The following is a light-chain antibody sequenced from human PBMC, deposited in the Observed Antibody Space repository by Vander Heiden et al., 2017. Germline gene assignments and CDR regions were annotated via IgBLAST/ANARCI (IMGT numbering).Light chain of an antibody. CDR1: QSVRSSH. CDR3: QQYDSPPRT. Sequence: EIVLTQSPGTLSLSPGERATLSCRASQSVRSSHLAWYQQKPGQAPRLLFYGTSSRATGIPDRFSGSGSGTDFTLTISRLEPEDFAVYYCQQYDSPPRTFGQGTKLENK. J-gene: IGKJ2*01. CDR2: GTS. V-gene: IGKV3-20*01.